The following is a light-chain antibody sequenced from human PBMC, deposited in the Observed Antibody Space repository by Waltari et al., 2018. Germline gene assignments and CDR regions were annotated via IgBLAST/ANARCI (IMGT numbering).Light chain of an antibody. CDR2: GAS. CDR3: QQYNNWPGT. J-gene: IGKJ4*01. Sequence: ETVMTQYPGTLSVSPGERASLSCRASQSVNSNLAWYQHKPGQPPSLLIFGASTRATGIPARFSGSGSGTEFTLTISGLQSEDVATYYCQQYNNWPGTFGGGTKVEIK. CDR1: QSVNSN. V-gene: IGKV3-15*01.